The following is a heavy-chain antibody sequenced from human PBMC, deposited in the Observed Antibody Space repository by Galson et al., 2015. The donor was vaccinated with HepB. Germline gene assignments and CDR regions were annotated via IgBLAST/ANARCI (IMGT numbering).Heavy chain of an antibody. Sequence: ETLSLTCAVYGGSFSGYYWSWIRQPPGKGLEWIGEINHSGSTNYNPSLKSRVTMSLDTSKNQFSLQLSSVTAADRAVYYCARSRAAAGREYYYHSYGLDVWGRGTTVTVSS. CDR2: INHSGST. CDR3: ARSRAAAGREYYYHSYGLDV. CDR1: GGSFSGYY. D-gene: IGHD6-13*01. J-gene: IGHJ6*02. V-gene: IGHV4-34*01.